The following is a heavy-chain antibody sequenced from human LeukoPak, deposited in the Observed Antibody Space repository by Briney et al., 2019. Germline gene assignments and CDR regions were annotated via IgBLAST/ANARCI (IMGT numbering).Heavy chain of an antibody. Sequence: GGSLRLSCAASGFTFSSYGMHWVRQAPGKGLEWVAVISYDGSNKYYADSVKGRFTISRDNSKNTLYLQMNSLRAEDTAVYYCAKVHDYYGSGSYFDYWGQGTLVTVSS. CDR3: AKVHDYYGSGSYFDY. V-gene: IGHV3-30*18. CDR2: ISYDGSNK. D-gene: IGHD3-10*01. J-gene: IGHJ4*02. CDR1: GFTFSSYG.